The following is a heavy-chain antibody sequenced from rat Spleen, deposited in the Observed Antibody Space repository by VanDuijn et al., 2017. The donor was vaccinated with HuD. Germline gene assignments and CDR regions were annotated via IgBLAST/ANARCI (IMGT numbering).Heavy chain of an antibody. V-gene: IGHV5-29*01. D-gene: IGHD1-9*01. CDR2: LSYDGTTT. CDR1: GFTFSNYG. CDR3: ARRHYGYTDYFDY. J-gene: IGHJ2*01. Sequence: EVQLVESGGGLVQPGRSLKLSCAASGFTFSNYGMAWVRQPPTKGLEWVATLSYDGTTTYYRDSVKGRFSISRDIAKSTLYLQMDSLRSEDTATYYCARRHYGYTDYFDYWGQGVMVTVSS.